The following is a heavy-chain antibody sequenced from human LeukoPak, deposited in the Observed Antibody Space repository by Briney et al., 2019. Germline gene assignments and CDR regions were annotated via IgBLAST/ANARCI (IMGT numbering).Heavy chain of an antibody. D-gene: IGHD6-19*01. Sequence: NASETLSLTCAVYGGSFSGYYWSWIRQPPGKGLEWIGEINHSGSTNYNPSLKSRVTISVDTSKNQFSLKLSSVTAADTAVYYCARTNRPRPYSSGWSRWGQGTLVTVSS. CDR1: GGSFSGYY. CDR2: INHSGST. CDR3: ARTNRPRPYSSGWSR. V-gene: IGHV4-34*01. J-gene: IGHJ4*02.